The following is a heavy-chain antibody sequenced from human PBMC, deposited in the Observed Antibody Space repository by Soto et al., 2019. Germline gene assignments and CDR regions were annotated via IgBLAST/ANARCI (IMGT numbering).Heavy chain of an antibody. Sequence: QVQLVQSGAEVKKPGSSVKVSCKASGGTFSSYTISWVRQAPGQGLEWMGRIIPILGIANYAQKFQGRVTITADKSTGTAYMELSSLRSEDTAVYYCARGGIVVVVAALDDAFDIWGQGTMVTVSS. CDR1: GGTFSSYT. CDR2: IIPILGIA. V-gene: IGHV1-69*02. D-gene: IGHD2-15*01. CDR3: ARGGIVVVVAALDDAFDI. J-gene: IGHJ3*02.